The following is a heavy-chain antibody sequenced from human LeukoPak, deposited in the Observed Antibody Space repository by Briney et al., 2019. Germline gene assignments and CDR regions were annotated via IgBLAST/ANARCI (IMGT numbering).Heavy chain of an antibody. Sequence: SVKVSCKASGGTFSSYAISWVRQAPGQGLEWMGRVIPIFGTANYAQKFQGRVTITTDESTSTAYMELSSLRSEDTAVYYCARTPYNNYYYMDVWGKGTTVTVSS. D-gene: IGHD3-10*01. CDR2: VIPIFGTA. J-gene: IGHJ6*03. V-gene: IGHV1-69*05. CDR1: GGTFSSYA. CDR3: ARTPYNNYYYMDV.